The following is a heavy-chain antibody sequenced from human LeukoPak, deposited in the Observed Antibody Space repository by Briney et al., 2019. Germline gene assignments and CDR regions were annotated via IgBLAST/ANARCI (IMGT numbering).Heavy chain of an antibody. J-gene: IGHJ3*02. D-gene: IGHD1-1*01. CDR1: GYTFTGYY. Sequence: GASVKVSCKASGYTFTGYYIHWVRQAPGQGLEWMGWINPNSGGTNYAQRFQGRVTMTRDTPISAAYMELSRLRSDDTAVYYCARSTGTDAFDIWGQGTLVTVSS. CDR3: ARSTGTDAFDI. CDR2: INPNSGGT. V-gene: IGHV1-2*02.